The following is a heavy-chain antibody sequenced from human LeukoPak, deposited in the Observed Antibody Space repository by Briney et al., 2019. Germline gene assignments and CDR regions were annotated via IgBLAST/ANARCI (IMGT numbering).Heavy chain of an antibody. J-gene: IGHJ4*02. CDR3: ARLRNIAMIKDWSSFHFDY. D-gene: IGHD5-18*01. V-gene: IGHV4-39*01. CDR1: GGSISSSSYY. Sequence: SETLSLTCTVSGGSISSSSYYWGWIRQSPGKGLEWIGSIYYSGSTYHNPSLKSRVTISVDTSKNQFSLKLSSVTAADTAVYYCARLRNIAMIKDWSSFHFDYWGQGTLVTVSS. CDR2: IYYSGST.